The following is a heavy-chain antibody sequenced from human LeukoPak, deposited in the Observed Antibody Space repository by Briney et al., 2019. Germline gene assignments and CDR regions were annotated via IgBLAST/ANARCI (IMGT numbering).Heavy chain of an antibody. CDR1: GFTFDDYA. J-gene: IGHJ4*02. CDR2: VSWESGGI. D-gene: IGHD2-21*02. CDR3: VKDSVAHLTYCGGDCYHFDF. Sequence: PGRSLRLSCAASGFTFDDYAMHWVRQAPGKGLEWVSGVSWESGGIGYADSVKGRSTISRDNAKNSLYLQMHSLRAEDTALYYCVKDSVAHLTYCGGDCYHFDFWGQGTLVTVSS. V-gene: IGHV3-9*01.